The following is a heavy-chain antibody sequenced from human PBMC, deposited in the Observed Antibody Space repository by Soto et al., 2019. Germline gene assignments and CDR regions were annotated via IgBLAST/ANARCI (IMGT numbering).Heavy chain of an antibody. CDR3: ARGQRFSDWFDP. Sequence: SETLSLTCTVSGGSMSSYYWTWIRQPAGKGLGWIGRVYSSGGTHYNPSLKSRVTISIDTSKNQFSLRLLSVTDADTAVYFCARGQRFSDWFDPWGQGTLVTVSS. D-gene: IGHD3-3*01. CDR1: GGSMSSYY. J-gene: IGHJ5*02. CDR2: VYSSGGT. V-gene: IGHV4-4*07.